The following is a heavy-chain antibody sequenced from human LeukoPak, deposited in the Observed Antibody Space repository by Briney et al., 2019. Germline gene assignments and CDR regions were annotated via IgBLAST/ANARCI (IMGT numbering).Heavy chain of an antibody. Sequence: ASVKVSCKASGYTFTDYYMPWVRQAPGQGLEWMGWINPNSGGTNYAQKFQGRVTMTRDTSISTAYMEVSRLKSDDTAVYYCARRAVYYYYGMDVWGQGSTVTVSS. CDR2: INPNSGGT. CDR1: GYTFTDYY. D-gene: IGHD6-25*01. V-gene: IGHV1-2*02. J-gene: IGHJ6*02. CDR3: ARRAVYYYYGMDV.